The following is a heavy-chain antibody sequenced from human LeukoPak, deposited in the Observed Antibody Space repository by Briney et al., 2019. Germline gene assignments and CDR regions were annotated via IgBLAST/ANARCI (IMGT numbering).Heavy chain of an antibody. D-gene: IGHD3-10*01. V-gene: IGHV4-31*03. J-gene: IGHJ4*02. CDR3: ATRYGSGRQPTDY. CDR2: IYYSGST. Sequence: SETLSLTCTVSGGSISSGGYYWSWIRQHPGKGLEWIGYIYYSGSTYYNPSLKSRVTISVDTSKNQFSLKLSSVTAADTAVYYCATRYGSGRQPTDYWGQGTLVTVSS. CDR1: GGSISSGGYY.